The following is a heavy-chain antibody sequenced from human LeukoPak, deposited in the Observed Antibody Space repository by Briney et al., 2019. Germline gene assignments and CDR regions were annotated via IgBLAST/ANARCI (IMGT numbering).Heavy chain of an antibody. CDR2: ISYDGSNK. CDR3: AREGAVAGMGRFDY. J-gene: IGHJ4*02. CDR1: GFTFSSYA. Sequence: PGRSLRLSCAASGFTFSSYAMHWVRQAPGKGLEWVAVISYDGSNKYYADSVKGRFTISRDNSKNTLYLQMNSLRAKDTAVYYCAREGAVAGMGRFDYWGQGTLVTVSS. V-gene: IGHV3-30-3*01. D-gene: IGHD6-19*01.